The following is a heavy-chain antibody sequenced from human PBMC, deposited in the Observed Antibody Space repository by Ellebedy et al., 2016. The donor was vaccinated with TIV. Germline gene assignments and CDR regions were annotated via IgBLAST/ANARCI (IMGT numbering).Heavy chain of an antibody. Sequence: MPSETLSLTCTVSGGSISSGGYYWSWIRQHPGKGLEWIGYIYYSGSTYYNPSLKSLVTISVDTSKNQFSLKLSSVTAADTAVYYCARERDIVVEYWGQGTLVTVSS. CDR3: ARERDIVVEY. CDR1: GGSISSGGYY. J-gene: IGHJ4*02. V-gene: IGHV4-31*01. CDR2: IYYSGST. D-gene: IGHD2-2*01.